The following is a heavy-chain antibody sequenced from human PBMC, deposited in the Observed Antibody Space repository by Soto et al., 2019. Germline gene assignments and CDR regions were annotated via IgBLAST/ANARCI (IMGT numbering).Heavy chain of an antibody. CDR2: IWYDGSNK. CDR1: GFTFSSYG. D-gene: IGHD6-13*01. Sequence: QVQLVESGGGVVHPGRSLRLSCAASGFTFSSYGMHWVRQAPGKGLEWVAVIWYDGSNKYYADSVKGRFTISRDNSKNTLYLQMNSLRAEDTAVYYCASQGLEVWGVAAAEDYGMDVWGQGTTVTVSS. CDR3: ASQGLEVWGVAAAEDYGMDV. V-gene: IGHV3-33*01. J-gene: IGHJ6*02.